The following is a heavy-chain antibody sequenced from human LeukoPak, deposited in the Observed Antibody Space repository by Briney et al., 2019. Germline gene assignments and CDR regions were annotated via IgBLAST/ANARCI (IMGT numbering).Heavy chain of an antibody. CDR1: GFTFSSYV. Sequence: GGSLRLSCAASGFTFSSYVMSWVRQAPGKGLEWVSAISGAGGSTYYADSVKGRFTISRDNSKNTVYLQMNSLRGEDTAVYYCAKDGGGVVLVAFFDYWGQGTLLTVSS. CDR3: AKDGGGVVLVAFFDY. D-gene: IGHD2-15*01. V-gene: IGHV3-23*01. CDR2: ISGAGGST. J-gene: IGHJ4*02.